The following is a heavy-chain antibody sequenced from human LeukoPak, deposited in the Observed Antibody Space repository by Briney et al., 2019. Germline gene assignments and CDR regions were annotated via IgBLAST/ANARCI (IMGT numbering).Heavy chain of an antibody. D-gene: IGHD2-15*01. CDR3: ARDDADLVVHW. J-gene: IGHJ4*02. CDR1: GFTFSDYY. V-gene: IGHV3-11*05. Sequence: GGSLRLSCAASGFTFSDYYMSWIRQAPGKGLEWVSYISGSSSYTNYADSVKGRFTISRDNAKSSLYLQMNSLRAEDTAVYFCARDDADLVVHWWGQGTLVTVTS. CDR2: ISGSSSYT.